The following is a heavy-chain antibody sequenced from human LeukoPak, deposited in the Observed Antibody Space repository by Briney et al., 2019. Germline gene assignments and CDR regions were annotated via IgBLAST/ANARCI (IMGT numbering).Heavy chain of an antibody. J-gene: IGHJ4*02. Sequence: ASVKVSCKASGYTFTSYGISWVRQAPGQGLEWMGWISAYNGNTNYAQKLQGRVTMTTDTSTSTAYMELRSLRSDDTAVYYCARDVPSETDYGDYGVYDYWGQGTLATVSS. D-gene: IGHD4-17*01. V-gene: IGHV1-18*01. CDR2: ISAYNGNT. CDR1: GYTFTSYG. CDR3: ARDVPSETDYGDYGVYDY.